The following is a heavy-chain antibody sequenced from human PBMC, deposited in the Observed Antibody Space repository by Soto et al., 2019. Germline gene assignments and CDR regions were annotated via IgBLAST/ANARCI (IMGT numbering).Heavy chain of an antibody. CDR2: ISYDGNSE. CDR1: GFTFGAYT. CDR3: ARDGYGGRSDGFDV. D-gene: IGHD1-26*01. V-gene: IGHV3-30*09. J-gene: IGHJ3*01. Sequence: QMHLVESGGGAVQPGRSLRLSCAASGFTFGAYTMHWVRQAPGKGLEWVAAISYDGNSERYTDSVKGRFAVSRDNPKSAMYLQMNSLRPDDTAVYYCARDGYGGRSDGFDVWGQGTKVTVSS.